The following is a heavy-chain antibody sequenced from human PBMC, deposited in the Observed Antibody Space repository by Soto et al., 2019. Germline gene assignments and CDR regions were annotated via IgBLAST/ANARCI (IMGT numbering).Heavy chain of an antibody. CDR1: GFTVSNNY. J-gene: IGHJ4*02. Sequence: EVQLVESGGGLIQPGGSLRLSCAVSGFTVSNNYMSWVRQAPGKGLEGVSVIYSGGYTAYGDSVKGRFTISRDNSKNTLFIQKKSPGAQDPAVVYWATRRGGGGYGGQGTLVTVSS. CDR3: ATRRGGGGY. CDR2: IYSGGYT. D-gene: IGHD3-10*01. V-gene: IGHV3-53*01.